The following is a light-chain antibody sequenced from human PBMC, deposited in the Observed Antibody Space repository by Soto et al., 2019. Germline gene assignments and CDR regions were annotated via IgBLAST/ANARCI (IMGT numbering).Light chain of an antibody. CDR3: MLSYNGAAM. CDR1: TGAVTSGHY. CDR2: DTS. J-gene: IGLJ7*01. V-gene: IGLV7-46*01. Sequence: QAVVTQEPSLTVSPGGTVTLTCGSSTGAVTSGHYPFWFQQKPGQAPRTLIYDTSNKNSWTPARFSGSLLGGKAALTLSGAQPEDEAEYYCMLSYNGAAMFGGGTQLTVL.